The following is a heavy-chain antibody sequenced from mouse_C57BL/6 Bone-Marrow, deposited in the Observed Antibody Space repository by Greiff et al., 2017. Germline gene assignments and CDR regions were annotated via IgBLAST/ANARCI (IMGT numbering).Heavy chain of an antibody. CDR2: LNPSTGGT. Sequence: VQLKESGPELVKPGASVTISCKASGYSFTGYYMNWVKQSPEKSLEWIGELNPSTGGTTYNQKFQAKATLTVDKSSSTAYKKLKSLTSEDSSVYYCARGDYDWYFDVWGTGTTVTVSS. D-gene: IGHD2-4*01. J-gene: IGHJ1*03. V-gene: IGHV1-42*01. CDR1: GYSFTGYY. CDR3: ARGDYDWYFDV.